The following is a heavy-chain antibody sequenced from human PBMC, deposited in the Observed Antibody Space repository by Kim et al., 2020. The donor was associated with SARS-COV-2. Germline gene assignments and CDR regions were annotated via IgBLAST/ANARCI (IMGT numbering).Heavy chain of an antibody. V-gene: IGHV1-18*01. D-gene: IGHD6-13*01. CDR3: ARDGTAAAGTIVDY. Sequence: ASVKVSCKASGYTFTSYGISLVRQAPGQGLEWMGWISAYNGHTNYAQKLQGRVTMTTDTSTSTAYMELRSLRSDDTAVYYCARDGTAAAGTIVDYWGQGTLVTVSS. CDR2: ISAYNGHT. CDR1: GYTFTSYG. J-gene: IGHJ4*02.